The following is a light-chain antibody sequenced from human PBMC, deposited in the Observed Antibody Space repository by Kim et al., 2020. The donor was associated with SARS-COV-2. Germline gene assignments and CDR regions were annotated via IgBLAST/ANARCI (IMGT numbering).Light chain of an antibody. CDR1: SSDIGGYNY. CDR2: GVT. CDR3: SSYTISNTLVV. J-gene: IGLJ3*02. V-gene: IGLV2-14*03. Sequence: SITISCTGTSSDIGGYNYVSWYQQHPGKAPKLMIYGVTNRPSGVSNRFSGSKSGNTASLTISGLQAEDEADYYCSSYTISNTLVVFGGGTQLTV.